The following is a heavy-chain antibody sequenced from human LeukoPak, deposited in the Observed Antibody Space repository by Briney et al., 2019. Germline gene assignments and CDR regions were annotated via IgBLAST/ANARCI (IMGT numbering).Heavy chain of an antibody. D-gene: IGHD1-26*01. V-gene: IGHV3-23*01. CDR1: GFTFSSYA. CDR3: AKFSGVYYFDY. Sequence: GGSLRLSCAASGFTFSSYAMTWVRQAPGKGLEWVSYISNIGGTTYYGDSVKGRFTISRDNSKNTLYLQRKSLRAEDTAVYYCAKFSGVYYFDYWGQGTLVTVSS. CDR2: ISNIGGTT. J-gene: IGHJ4*02.